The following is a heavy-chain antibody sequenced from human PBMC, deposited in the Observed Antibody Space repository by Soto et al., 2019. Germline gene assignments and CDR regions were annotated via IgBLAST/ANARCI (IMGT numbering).Heavy chain of an antibody. Sequence: GGSLRLSCAASGFTFSNAWMSWVRQAPGKGLEWVGRIKSKTDGGTTDYAAPVKGRFTISRDDSKNTLYLQMNSLKTEDTAVYYCTTGEDIVVVVAADWFDPWGQGTLVTVSS. D-gene: IGHD2-15*01. J-gene: IGHJ5*02. CDR2: IKSKTDGGTT. V-gene: IGHV3-15*01. CDR1: GFTFSNAW. CDR3: TTGEDIVVVVAADWFDP.